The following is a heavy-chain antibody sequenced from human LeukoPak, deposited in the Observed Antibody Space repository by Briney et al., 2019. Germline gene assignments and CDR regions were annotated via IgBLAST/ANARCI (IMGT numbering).Heavy chain of an antibody. Sequence: GGSLRLSCSASGFTFSTYTMHWVRQAPGKGLEYVSAISFSGGSTYYADSVKGRFTISRDNSKHTLYLQISSLRAEDTAVYCCVRLDYWGQGTLVTVSS. V-gene: IGHV3-64D*06. CDR3: VRLDY. CDR1: GFTFSTYT. J-gene: IGHJ4*02. CDR2: ISFSGGST.